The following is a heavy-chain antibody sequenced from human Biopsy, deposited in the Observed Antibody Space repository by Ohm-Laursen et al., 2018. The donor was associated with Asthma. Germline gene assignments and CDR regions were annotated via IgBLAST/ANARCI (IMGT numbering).Heavy chain of an antibody. D-gene: IGHD6-13*01. CDR3: LRDTLGYYFDI. Sequence: SLRLSCSASGRHFGSYNMHWARQAPGKGLEWVAVITFDGSTQHYGDSVKGRFSISRDNSKNMLFLQMNSLRAEDTAVYYCLRDTLGYYFDIWGQGTQVTVSS. CDR2: ITFDGSTQ. V-gene: IGHV3-30-3*01. CDR1: GRHFGSYN. J-gene: IGHJ4*02.